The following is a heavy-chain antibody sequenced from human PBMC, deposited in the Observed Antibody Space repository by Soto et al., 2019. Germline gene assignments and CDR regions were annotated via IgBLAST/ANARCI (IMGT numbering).Heavy chain of an antibody. CDR2: SFSSGGT. Sequence: GGSLRLSCAAFGFTLDKYTMGWVRQAPGKGLEWVAESFSSGGTQYADSVKGRFTISRDNSRNMVFLQMNGLRVEDTALYYCARDREPDGIWTFDSWDQGALVTVSS. CDR3: ARDREPDGIWTFDS. D-gene: IGHD3-9*01. V-gene: IGHV3-53*01. CDR1: GFTLDKYT. J-gene: IGHJ4*02.